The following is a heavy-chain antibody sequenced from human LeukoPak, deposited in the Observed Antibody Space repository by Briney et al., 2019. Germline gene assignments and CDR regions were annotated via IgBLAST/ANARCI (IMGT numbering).Heavy chain of an antibody. Sequence: ASVKVSCKASGYTFTTYGITWVRQAPGQGLEWMGWISTYNGNTNYAQKLQGRVTMTTDTSTSTAYMELRSLRSDDTAVYYCARGTLRFGELGLHWGQGTLVTPSS. J-gene: IGHJ4*02. CDR2: ISTYNGNT. D-gene: IGHD3-10*01. V-gene: IGHV1-18*01. CDR1: GYTFTTYG. CDR3: ARGTLRFGELGLH.